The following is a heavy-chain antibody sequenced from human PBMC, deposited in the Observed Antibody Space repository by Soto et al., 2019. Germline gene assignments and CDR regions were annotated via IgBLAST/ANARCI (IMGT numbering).Heavy chain of an antibody. CDR2: IYYSGST. J-gene: IGHJ5*02. CDR1: GGSISSGDYY. D-gene: IGHD3-3*01. V-gene: IGHV4-30-4*01. CDR3: ARGHLTIFGVVKENPTGWFDP. Sequence: SETLSLTCTVSGGSISSGDYYWSWIRQPPGKGLEWIGYIYYSGSTYYNPSLKSRVTISVDTSKNQFSLKLSSVTAADTAVYYCARGHLTIFGVVKENPTGWFDPWGQGTLVTVSS.